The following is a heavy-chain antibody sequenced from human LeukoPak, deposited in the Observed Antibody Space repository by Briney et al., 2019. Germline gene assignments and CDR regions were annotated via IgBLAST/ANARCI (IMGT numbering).Heavy chain of an antibody. D-gene: IGHD1-26*01. Sequence: QPGGSLRLSCAASGFTFSSYSMNWVRQAPGKGLEWVSYISSSSSTMYYADSVKGRFTISRDNAKNSLYLQMNSLRAEDTAVYYCARVSATPYYYYYYYMDVWGKGTTVTVSS. V-gene: IGHV3-48*01. CDR1: GFTFSSYS. CDR3: ARVSATPYYYYYYYMDV. J-gene: IGHJ6*03. CDR2: ISSSSSTM.